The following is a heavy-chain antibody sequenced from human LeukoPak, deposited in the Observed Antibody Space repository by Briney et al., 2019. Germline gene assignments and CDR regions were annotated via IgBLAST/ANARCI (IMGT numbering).Heavy chain of an antibody. V-gene: IGHV3-74*01. CDR2: ISGDGSST. CDR3: ARELPFDY. CDR1: GFTFSSYW. Sequence: PGGSLRVSCAASGFTFSSYWMHWVRQTPGKGLVWVSRISGDGSSTTYAESVKGRFTISRDNAKNTLYLEMNSLRAEDTAVYYCARELPFDYWGQGTLVTVSS. J-gene: IGHJ4*02.